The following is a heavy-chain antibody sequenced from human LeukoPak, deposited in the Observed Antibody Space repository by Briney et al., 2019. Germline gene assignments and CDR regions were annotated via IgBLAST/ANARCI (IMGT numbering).Heavy chain of an antibody. CDR3: AKRTSYGNFDY. V-gene: IGHV3-23*01. J-gene: IGHJ4*02. D-gene: IGHD5-18*01. Sequence: GGSLRLSCAASGFSFTNYAMSWVRRAPGKGLEWVSSISGSGSGTYYADSVKGRFTNSRDNSKNTLYLQMNSLRAEDTAIYYCAKRTSYGNFDYWGQGTLVTVSS. CDR1: GFSFTNYA. CDR2: ISGSGSGT.